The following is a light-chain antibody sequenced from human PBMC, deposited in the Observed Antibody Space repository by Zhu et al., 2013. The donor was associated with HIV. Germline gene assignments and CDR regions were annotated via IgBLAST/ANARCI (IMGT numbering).Light chain of an antibody. CDR3: QQYGSSPPYS. CDR2: GSF. V-gene: IGKV3-15*01. Sequence: EIVMTQSPVTLSVSPGERATLSCRASQRVTNNLAWYQQKPGQAPRLLIYGSFNRATGIPARFSGSGSGTEFTLTIDNLQSEDFAVYYCQQYGSSPPYSFGQGTKLEIK. J-gene: IGKJ2*03. CDR1: QRVTNN.